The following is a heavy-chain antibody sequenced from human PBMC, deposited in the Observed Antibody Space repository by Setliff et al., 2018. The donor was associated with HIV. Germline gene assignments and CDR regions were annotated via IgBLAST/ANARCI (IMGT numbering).Heavy chain of an antibody. V-gene: IGHV4-34*01. CDR3: ARHFYTTSWYSGTYWYFDL. CDR2: INHSGST. Sequence: PSETLSLTCAVFGGSFTDIGGSFTDYYWIWIRQPPGKGLEWIGEINHSGSTHYNPSLKSRFTISVDTSKNQFSLKVNSVTAADTAVYFCARHFYTTSWYSGTYWYFDLWGRGTLVTVSS. CDR1: GGSFTDIGGSFTDYY. D-gene: IGHD2-15*01. J-gene: IGHJ2*01.